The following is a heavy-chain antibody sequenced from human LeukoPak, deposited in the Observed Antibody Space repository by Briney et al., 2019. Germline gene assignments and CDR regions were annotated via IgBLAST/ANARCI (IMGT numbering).Heavy chain of an antibody. CDR3: VGAAYYIFDY. D-gene: IGHD1-26*01. V-gene: IGHV4-61*08. CDR1: SGSVSSSGDHY. J-gene: IGHJ4*02. CDR2: IYYSGSI. Sequence: SETLSLTCTVSSGSVSSSGDHYWSWIRQPPGKGLEWIGYIYYSGSINYNPSLKSRVTISVDTSKNQFSLKLNSVTAADTAVYYCVGAAYYIFDYWGPGTLVTVSS.